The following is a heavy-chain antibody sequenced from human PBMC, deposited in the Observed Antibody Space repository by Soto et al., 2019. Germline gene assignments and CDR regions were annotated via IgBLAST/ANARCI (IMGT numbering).Heavy chain of an antibody. CDR3: ARVDVRVSARRFFDY. Sequence: SETLSLTCTVSGGSVSSGGYYWSWIRQPPGKGLEWIGYNHYSGSTDYNPSLKGRVTISIDTSKNQFSLKLSSVTAADTAVYYCARVDVRVSARRFFDYWGQGALVTAPQ. D-gene: IGHD6-6*01. J-gene: IGHJ4*02. CDR2: NHYSGST. CDR1: GGSVSSGGYY. V-gene: IGHV4-61*08.